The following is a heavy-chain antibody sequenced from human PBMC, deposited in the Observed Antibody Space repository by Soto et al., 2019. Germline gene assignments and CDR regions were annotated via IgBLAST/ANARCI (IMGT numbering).Heavy chain of an antibody. CDR1: VATFRNLW. CDR2: IKSKFDGETT. CDR3: TTDRPYTYGGVITT. V-gene: IGHV3-15*01. J-gene: IGHJ3*01. Sequence: EVQLVESGGGLVKTGESLRLSCAVSVATFRNLWMAWVRQPPGKGLEWIGRIKSKFDGETTDYAAPVNGRFIISRDDSKNTLFLQMNSLKSDDTAVYYCTTDRPYTYGGVITTWGQGTKVTVSS. D-gene: IGHD3-16*02.